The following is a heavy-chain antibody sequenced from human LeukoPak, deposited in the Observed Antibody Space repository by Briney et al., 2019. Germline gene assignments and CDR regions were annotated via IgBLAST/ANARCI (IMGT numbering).Heavy chain of an antibody. CDR1: GFTFSNNA. D-gene: IGHD1-7*01. CDR3: AKDLAGTTSFDF. CDR2: IIDNGRST. J-gene: IGHJ4*02. V-gene: IGHV3-23*01. Sequence: GGSLRLSCGASGFTFSNNAMYWVRQAPGKGMEWVSGIIDNGRSTYYADSVKGRFTISRDKSKNMLYLQMNSLRAEDTAIYYCAKDLAGTTSFDFWGQGTLVTVSS.